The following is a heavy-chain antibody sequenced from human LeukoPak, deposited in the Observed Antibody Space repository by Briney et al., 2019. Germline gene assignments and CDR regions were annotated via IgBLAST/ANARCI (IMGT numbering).Heavy chain of an antibody. Sequence: PSETLSLTCTVSGGSISSYYWSWIRQPPGKGLEWIGYIYYSGSNNHNPSLKSRVTISVDTSKNQFSLKLSSVTAADTAVYYCATLTYCSGGSCFPKYFQHWGQGTLVAVSS. J-gene: IGHJ1*01. CDR2: IYYSGSN. CDR3: ATLTYCSGGSCFPKYFQH. CDR1: GGSISSYY. V-gene: IGHV4-59*08. D-gene: IGHD2-15*01.